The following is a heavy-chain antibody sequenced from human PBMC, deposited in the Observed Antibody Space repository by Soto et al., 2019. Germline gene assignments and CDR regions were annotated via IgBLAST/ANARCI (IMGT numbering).Heavy chain of an antibody. J-gene: IGHJ4*02. Sequence: EVQLVESGGGLVQPGGSLRLSCAASGFTFSSYSMNWVRQAPGKGLVWVSYISSSSSTIYYADSVKGRFTISRDNAKNSLYLQMNSLRAEDTDVYYCARCEIAARRVFDYWGQGTLVTVSS. D-gene: IGHD6-6*01. CDR2: ISSSSSTI. CDR1: GFTFSSYS. CDR3: ARCEIAARRVFDY. V-gene: IGHV3-48*01.